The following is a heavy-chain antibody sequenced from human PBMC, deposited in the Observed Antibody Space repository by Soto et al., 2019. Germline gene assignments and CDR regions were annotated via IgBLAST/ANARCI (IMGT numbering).Heavy chain of an antibody. CDR1: GYTFTSYA. D-gene: IGHD3-10*01. Sequence: ASVKVSCKASGYTFTSYAMHWVRQAPGQRLEWMGWINAGNGNTKYSQKLQGRVTITRDTSASTAYMELSSLRSEDTAVYYCAGSYFGDRVAGDYFAYWGQGTLVTVSS. V-gene: IGHV1-3*01. CDR2: INAGNGNT. J-gene: IGHJ4*02. CDR3: AGSYFGDRVAGDYFAY.